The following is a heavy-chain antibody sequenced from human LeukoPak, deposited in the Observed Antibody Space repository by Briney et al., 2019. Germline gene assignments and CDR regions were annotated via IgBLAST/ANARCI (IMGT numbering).Heavy chain of an antibody. D-gene: IGHD6-13*01. CDR1: GFTFSSYS. Sequence: GGSLRLSCAASGFTFSSYSMNWVRQAPGKGLEWVSYISSSSSTIYYADSVKGRFTISRDNAKNSLYLQMNSLRAEDTAVYYCARDLAPLGSIAAAGTNAFDIWGQGTMVTVSS. V-gene: IGHV3-48*04. CDR3: ARDLAPLGSIAAAGTNAFDI. J-gene: IGHJ3*02. CDR2: ISSSSSTI.